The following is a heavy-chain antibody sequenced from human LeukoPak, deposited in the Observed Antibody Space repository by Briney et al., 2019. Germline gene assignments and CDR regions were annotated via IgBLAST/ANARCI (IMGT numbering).Heavy chain of an antibody. J-gene: IGHJ4*02. Sequence: PGGSLRLSCAASGFTLSNAWMSWVRQAPGKGLEWVGRIRSKTDGETTDYAAPVKGRFSISRDDSKNTLYLQVNSLKTEDTAVYYCTTLMTTTGPFDYWGQGTLVTVSS. CDR3: TTLMTTTGPFDY. CDR2: IRSKTDGETT. V-gene: IGHV3-15*01. CDR1: GFTLSNAW. D-gene: IGHD4-11*01.